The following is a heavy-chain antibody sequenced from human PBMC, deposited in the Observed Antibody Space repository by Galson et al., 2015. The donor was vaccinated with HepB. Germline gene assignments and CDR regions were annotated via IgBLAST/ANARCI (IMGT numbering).Heavy chain of an antibody. CDR1: GYTFTSYG. Sequence: QSGAEVKKPGASVNVSCKTSGYTFTSYGISWVRQAPGQGLEWMGWINTYYGKTQYIESLQDRVTMTADSSTSTAYMELRSLRSDDTAVYYWSREARSYHYNYAFDVWGQGTPVTVSS. V-gene: IGHV1-18*04. J-gene: IGHJ6*01. CDR2: INTYYGKT. CDR3: SREARSYHYNYAFDV.